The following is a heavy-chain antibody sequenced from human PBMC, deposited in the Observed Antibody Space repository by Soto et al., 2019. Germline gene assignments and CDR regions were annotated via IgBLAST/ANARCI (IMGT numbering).Heavy chain of an antibody. CDR2: INPSGGST. D-gene: IGHD2-15*01. J-gene: IGHJ4*02. V-gene: IGHV1-46*03. CDR1: GYTFTSYY. CDR3: ARDTRVVVVAATYYFDY. Sequence: ASVKVSCKASGYTFTSYYMHWVRQAPGQGLGWMGIINPSGGSTSYAQKFQGRVTMTRDTSTSTVYMELSSLRSEDTAVYYCARDTRVVVVAATYYFDYWGQGTLVTVSS.